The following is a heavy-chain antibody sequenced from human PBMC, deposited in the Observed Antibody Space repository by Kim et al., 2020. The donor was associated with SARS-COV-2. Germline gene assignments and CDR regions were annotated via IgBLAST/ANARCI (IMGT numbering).Heavy chain of an antibody. CDR1: GFSLSTNKMC. CDR2: IAWDDDK. V-gene: IGHV2-70*01. D-gene: IGHD3-22*01. J-gene: IGHJ4*02. Sequence: SGPTLVKPTQTLTLTCTFAGFSLSTNKMCVSWIRQPPGKALEWLALIAWDDDKYYTTSLKTRLTISKDTSKNQVVLTMINMDPVDTATYYCARARYSSGYYLDYWGQGTLVTVSS. CDR3: ARARYSSGYYLDY.